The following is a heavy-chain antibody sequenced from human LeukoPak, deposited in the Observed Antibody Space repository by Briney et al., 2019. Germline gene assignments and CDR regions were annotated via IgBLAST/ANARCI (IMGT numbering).Heavy chain of an antibody. CDR2: MNPNSGNT. CDR1: GYTFTSYD. D-gene: IGHD3-3*01. J-gene: IGHJ6*02. CDR3: ARFGGNYYDFWKTYYGMDV. V-gene: IGHV1-8*01. Sequence: GGPVKVSCKASGYTFTSYDINWVRQATGQGLEWMGWMNPNSGNTGYAQKFQGRVTMTRNTSISTAYMELSSLRSEDTAVYYCARFGGNYYDFWKTYYGMDVWGQGTTVTVSS.